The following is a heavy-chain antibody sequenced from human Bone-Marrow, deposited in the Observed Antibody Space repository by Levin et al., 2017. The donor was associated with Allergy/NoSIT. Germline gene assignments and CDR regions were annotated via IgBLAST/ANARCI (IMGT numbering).Heavy chain of an antibody. CDR3: ARGYSYGYPSYFFDY. D-gene: IGHD5-18*01. CDR2: IRSTIYDGTT. V-gene: IGHV3-49*03. J-gene: IGHJ4*02. CDR1: GFNFGDYA. Sequence: SCTASGFNFGDYAMSWFRQAPGKGLEWVGFIRSTIYDGTTEYAASVKGRFIISRDDSKNIAYLQMNSLKTEDTAVFYCARGYSYGYPSYFFDYWGQGTLVTVSS.